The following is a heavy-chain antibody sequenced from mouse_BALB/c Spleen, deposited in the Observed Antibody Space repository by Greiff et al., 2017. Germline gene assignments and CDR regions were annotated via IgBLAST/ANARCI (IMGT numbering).Heavy chain of an antibody. J-gene: IGHJ3*01. D-gene: IGHD2-10*01. Sequence: EVNLVESGGGLVQPGGSRKLSCAASGFTFSSFGMHWVRQAPEKGLEWVAYISSGSSTSYYADTVKGRFTISRDNPKNTLSLQMTSLRSEDTAMYYYASSYPGGRGACFAYWGQGTLVTVSA. CDR3: ASSYPGGRGACFAY. V-gene: IGHV5-17*02. CDR2: ISSGSSTS. CDR1: GFTFSSFG.